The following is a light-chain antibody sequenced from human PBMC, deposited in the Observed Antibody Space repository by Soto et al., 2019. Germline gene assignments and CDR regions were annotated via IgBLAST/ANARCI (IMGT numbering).Light chain of an antibody. J-gene: IGKJ2*01. CDR1: QSVSSVY. CDR2: GAS. V-gene: IGKV3-20*01. CDR3: QHYASSPPRYT. Sequence: EIVLTQSPGTLSLSPGERATLSCRASQSVSSVYLAWYQQRPGQAPRLLIHGASSRATGTPDRFSGSGSGTDFTLTINRLEPEDFAVYYCQHYASSPPRYTFGQGTKLDIK.